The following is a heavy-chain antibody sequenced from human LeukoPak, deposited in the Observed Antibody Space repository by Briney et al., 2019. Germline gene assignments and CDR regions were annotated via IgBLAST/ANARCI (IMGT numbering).Heavy chain of an antibody. Sequence: GGSLRLSCAASGFTFSSYAMHWVRQAPGKGLEWVAVISYDGSNKYYADSVKGRFTISRDNSKNTLYLQMNSLRAEDTAVYYCAKSNGALDYWGQGALVTVSS. CDR1: GFTFSSYA. J-gene: IGHJ4*02. V-gene: IGHV3-30-3*02. D-gene: IGHD4-17*01. CDR3: AKSNGALDY. CDR2: ISYDGSNK.